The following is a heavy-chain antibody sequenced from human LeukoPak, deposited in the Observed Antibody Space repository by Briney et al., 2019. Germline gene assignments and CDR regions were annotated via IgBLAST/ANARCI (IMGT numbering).Heavy chain of an antibody. CDR1: GGSISSSSYY. V-gene: IGHV4-61*05. CDR2: IYYSGST. D-gene: IGHD2-2*01. J-gene: IGHJ4*02. CDR3: ARVWCSSTSCPDY. Sequence: SETLSLTCTVSGGSISSSSYYWGWIRQPPGKGLEWIGYIYYSGSTNYNPSLKSRVTISVDTSKNQFSLKLSSVTAADTAVYYCARVWCSSTSCPDYWGQGTLVTVSS.